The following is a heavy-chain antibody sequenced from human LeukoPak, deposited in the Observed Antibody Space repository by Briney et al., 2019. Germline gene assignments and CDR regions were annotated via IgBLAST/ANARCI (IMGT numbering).Heavy chain of an antibody. J-gene: IGHJ4*02. CDR1: GGTFSSYA. V-gene: IGHV1-69*04. CDR3: ARDWGDSSGPPRY. D-gene: IGHD3-22*01. Sequence: SVKVSCKASGGTFSSYAISWVRQAPGQGLEWMGRIIPILGIANYAQKFQGRVTITADKSTSTAYMELSSLRSEDTAVYYCARDWGDSSGPPRYWGQGTLVTVSS. CDR2: IIPILGIA.